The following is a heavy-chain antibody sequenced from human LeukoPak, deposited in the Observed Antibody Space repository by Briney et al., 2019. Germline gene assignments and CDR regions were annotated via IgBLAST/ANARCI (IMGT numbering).Heavy chain of an antibody. J-gene: IGHJ4*02. CDR3: ARGGYCSGSGKPPFHFDY. CDR2: IIPVFGTA. D-gene: IGHD3-10*01. CDR1: GGTFTRYG. Sequence: ASVKVSCKASGGTFTRYGISWVRQAPGQGLEWLGGIIPVFGTANYAQKFQGRVTITADESTTTTNMELSSLRSEDTAVYYCARGGYCSGSGKPPFHFDYWGQGTLVTVSS. V-gene: IGHV1-69*13.